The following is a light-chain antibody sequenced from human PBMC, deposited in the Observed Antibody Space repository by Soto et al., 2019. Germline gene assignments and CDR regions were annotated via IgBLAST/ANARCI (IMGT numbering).Light chain of an antibody. V-gene: IGKV3-15*01. CDR3: QQHNDWPPET. J-gene: IGKJ1*01. Sequence: EIVMTQSPATLSVSPVERATLSCRASQSVSSNLAWYQQKPGQAPRLLIYGASTRATGIPARFSGSGSGTEFTLTISSLQSEDFAVYYCQQHNDWPPETFGQGTKVDIK. CDR1: QSVSSN. CDR2: GAS.